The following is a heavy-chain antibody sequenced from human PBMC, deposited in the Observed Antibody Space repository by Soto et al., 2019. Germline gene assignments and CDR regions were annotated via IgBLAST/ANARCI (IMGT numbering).Heavy chain of an antibody. Sequence: GESLKSSWKGSGYTFTSYWIAWVRQLPGKGLEWLGSVYPGDSDRRDNPTFQGHVTMSVDKSSNTVYLQWSSLNASDTAMYYCARGGNQLEYWVQGVLVTVSS. V-gene: IGHV5-51*01. J-gene: IGHJ4*02. CDR3: ARGGNQLEY. CDR1: GYTFTSYW. D-gene: IGHD6-25*01. CDR2: VYPGDSDR.